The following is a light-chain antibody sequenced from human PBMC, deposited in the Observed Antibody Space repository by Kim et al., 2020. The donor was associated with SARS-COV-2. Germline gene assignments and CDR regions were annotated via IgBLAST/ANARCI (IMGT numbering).Light chain of an antibody. CDR3: QQYDRPPYT. J-gene: IGKJ2*01. CDR2: GTS. CDR1: QSVAHNH. V-gene: IGKV3-20*01. Sequence: SPGERVILSCRASQSVAHNHFAWSQQEPGQAPRLLLYGTSSRATGIPDRFSGSGSGTDFTLNISRLEPEDSAVYYCQQYDRPPYTFGQGTKLE.